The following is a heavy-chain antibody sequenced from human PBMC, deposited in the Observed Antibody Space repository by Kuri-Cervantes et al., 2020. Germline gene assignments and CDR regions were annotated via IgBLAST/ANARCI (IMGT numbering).Heavy chain of an antibody. V-gene: IGHV3-30-3*01. CDR2: ISYDGSNK. Sequence: GGSLRLSCAASGFTFSSYAMHWVRQAPGKGLEWVAVISYDGSNKYYADSVKGRFTISRDNSKNTLNLQMNSLRPEDTAVYYCVKDGEYHDSSLHYWGQGTLVTVSS. J-gene: IGHJ4*02. D-gene: IGHD3-22*01. CDR1: GFTFSSYA. CDR3: VKDGEYHDSSLHY.